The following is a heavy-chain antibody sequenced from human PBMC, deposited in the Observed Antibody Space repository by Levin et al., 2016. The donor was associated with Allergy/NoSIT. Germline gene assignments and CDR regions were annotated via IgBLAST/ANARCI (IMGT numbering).Heavy chain of an antibody. CDR3: AREGRWFGELTTGISSDAFDI. D-gene: IGHD3-10*01. CDR2: IYYSGST. J-gene: IGHJ3*02. Sequence: SETLSLTCTVSGGSISSYYWSWIRQPPGKGLEWIGYIYYSGSTNYNPSLKSRVTISVDTSKNQFSLKLSSVTAADTAVYYCAREGRWFGELTTGISSDAFDIWGQGTMVTVSS. V-gene: IGHV4-59*01. CDR1: GGSISSYY.